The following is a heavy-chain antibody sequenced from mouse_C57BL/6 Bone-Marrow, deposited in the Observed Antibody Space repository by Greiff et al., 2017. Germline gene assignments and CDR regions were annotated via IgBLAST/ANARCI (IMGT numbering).Heavy chain of an antibody. J-gene: IGHJ2*01. CDR2: IYPGDGDT. Sequence: QVQLQQSGPELVKPGASVKISCKASGYAFSSSWMNWVKQRPGKGLEWIGRIYPGDGDTNYNGKFKGKATLTADKTSSTAYMQLSSLTSEDSAVYFCARPNYYGSSWDYWGQGTTLTVSS. V-gene: IGHV1-82*01. CDR3: ARPNYYGSSWDY. CDR1: GYAFSSSW. D-gene: IGHD1-1*01.